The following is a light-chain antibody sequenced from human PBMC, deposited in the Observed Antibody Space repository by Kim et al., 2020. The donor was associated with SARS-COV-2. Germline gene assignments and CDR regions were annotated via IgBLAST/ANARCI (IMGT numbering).Light chain of an antibody. J-gene: IGLJ3*02. Sequence: PGQNVTISCSGSSSNSGTSSVHWYQQVPGTAPEVLIYKNNQRPSGVPDRVSGSKSGTSASLAISGLQSEDEGDYYCAGWDDSLNAEVFGGGTKLTVL. CDR3: AGWDDSLNAEV. CDR1: SSNSGTSS. CDR2: KNN. V-gene: IGLV1-44*01.